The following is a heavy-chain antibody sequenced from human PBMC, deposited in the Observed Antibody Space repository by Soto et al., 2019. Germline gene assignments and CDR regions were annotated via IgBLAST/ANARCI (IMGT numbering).Heavy chain of an antibody. J-gene: IGHJ4*02. V-gene: IGHV1-69*01. CDR1: GGTFSSYA. CDR3: ARGLYYYDSSGYYFDY. CDR2: IIPIFGTA. Sequence: QVQLVQSGAEVKKPGSSVKVSCKASGGTFSSYAISWVRQAPGQGLEWMGGIIPIFGTANYAQKFQGRVTITADEFTSTAYMELSSLRSEDTAVYYCARGLYYYDSSGYYFDYWGQGTLVTVSS. D-gene: IGHD3-22*01.